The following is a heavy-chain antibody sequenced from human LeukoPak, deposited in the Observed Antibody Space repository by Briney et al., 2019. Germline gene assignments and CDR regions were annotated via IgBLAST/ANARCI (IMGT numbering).Heavy chain of an antibody. Sequence: PGGSLRLSCAASGFTFSTYSMNWVRQAPGKGREWISYISRSGATIYYADSVKGRFTISRDNAKNSLYLQMSSLGAEDTAIYYCSRDRGGGDIYFDYWGQGTLVTVSS. CDR1: GFTFSTYS. J-gene: IGHJ4*02. D-gene: IGHD2-21*02. CDR2: ISRSGATI. CDR3: SRDRGGGDIYFDY. V-gene: IGHV3-48*04.